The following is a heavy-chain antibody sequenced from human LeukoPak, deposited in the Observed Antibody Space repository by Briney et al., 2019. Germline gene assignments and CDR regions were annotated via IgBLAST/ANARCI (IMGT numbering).Heavy chain of an antibody. Sequence: NTSETLSLTCTVSGGSISSYYWSWIRQPPGKGLEWIGYIYYSGSTNYNPSLKSRVTISVDTSKNQFSLKLSSVTAADTAVYYCARLRVVPAAKVMFGFDPWGQGTLVTVSS. CDR2: IYYSGST. D-gene: IGHD2-2*01. CDR1: GGSISSYY. CDR3: ARLRVVPAAKVMFGFDP. V-gene: IGHV4-59*08. J-gene: IGHJ5*02.